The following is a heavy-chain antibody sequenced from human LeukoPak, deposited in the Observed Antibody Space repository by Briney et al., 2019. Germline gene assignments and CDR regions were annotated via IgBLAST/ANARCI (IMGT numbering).Heavy chain of an antibody. CDR1: GGSISSYY. Sequence: PSETLSLTCTVSGGSISSYYWNWIRQPPGKGLEWIGYIYYSGSTNYNPSLKSRVTISADTSKNQFSLSLSSVTAADTAVYYCARATSYTGHLGWWGQGTLVTVSS. D-gene: IGHD6-19*01. CDR2: IYYSGST. V-gene: IGHV4-59*08. CDR3: ARATSYTGHLGW. J-gene: IGHJ4*02.